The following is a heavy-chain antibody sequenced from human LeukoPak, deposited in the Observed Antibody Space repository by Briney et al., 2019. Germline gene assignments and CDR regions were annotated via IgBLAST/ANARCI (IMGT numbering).Heavy chain of an antibody. J-gene: IGHJ4*02. CDR3: ARERKYDSNFDY. CDR1: GFTFSDYE. Sequence: GGSLRLSCAASGFTFSDYEMNWVRQAPGKGLEWLSHISISGDTIRYADSVEGRFTISRDNAKNTLYLQMNSLRAEDTAVYYCARERKYDSNFDYWGQGTLVTVSS. V-gene: IGHV3-48*03. D-gene: IGHD1-1*01. CDR2: ISISGDTI.